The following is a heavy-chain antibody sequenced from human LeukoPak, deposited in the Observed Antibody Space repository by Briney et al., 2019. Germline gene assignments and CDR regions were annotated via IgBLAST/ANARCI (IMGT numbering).Heavy chain of an antibody. D-gene: IGHD4-17*01. J-gene: IGHJ6*02. Sequence: GGSLRLSCAASGFTFSSYAMTWVRQAPGKGLEWVSGINGSGGRKYYADSVKGRFTISRDNSENMLYLQIDSLRAEDTALYYCAVGLTTGPDYFYYGMDVWGQGTTVTVSS. CDR3: AVGLTTGPDYFYYGMDV. CDR1: GFTFSSYA. V-gene: IGHV3-23*01. CDR2: INGSGGRK.